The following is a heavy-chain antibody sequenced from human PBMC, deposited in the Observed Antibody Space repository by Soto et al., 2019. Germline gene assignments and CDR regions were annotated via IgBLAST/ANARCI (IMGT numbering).Heavy chain of an antibody. V-gene: IGHV1-69*02. CDR3: ATLGSGSYDY. J-gene: IGHJ4*01. D-gene: IGHD1-26*01. CDR1: GGTFSSYI. Sequence: QVHLVQSGAEVKKPGSSVTVSCKASGGTFSSYIISWVRQAPGQGLEWMGRISPTVGIPNYAQKFQGRVTITADRSTSSAYMELNSLRSEDTAMYHCATLGSGSYDYWGRGTLVTVSS. CDR2: ISPTVGIP.